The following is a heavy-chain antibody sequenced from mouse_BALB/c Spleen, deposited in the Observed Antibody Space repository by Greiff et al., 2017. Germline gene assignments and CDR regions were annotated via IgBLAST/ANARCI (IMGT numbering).Heavy chain of an antibody. D-gene: IGHD2-14*01. V-gene: IGHV5-4*02. CDR2: ISDGGSYT. CDR3: AREEERRRGYFDV. J-gene: IGHJ1*01. Sequence: DVMLVESGGGLVKPGGSLKLSCAASGFTFSDYYMYWVRQTPEKRLEWVATISDGGSYTYYPDSVKGRFTISRDNAKNNLYLQMSSLKSEDTAMYYCAREEERRRGYFDVWGAGTTVTVSS. CDR1: GFTFSDYY.